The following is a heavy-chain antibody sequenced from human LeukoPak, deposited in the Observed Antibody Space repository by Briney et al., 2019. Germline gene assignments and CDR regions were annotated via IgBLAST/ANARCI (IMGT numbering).Heavy chain of an antibody. CDR2: ISQSSSNI. CDR1: GFTFSSYH. D-gene: IGHD6-19*01. CDR3: ARFHQYTSGDY. J-gene: IGHJ4*02. Sequence: GGSLRLSCAASGFTFSSYHMNWVRQAPGKGLEWVSSISQSSSNIYYADSIKGRFTISRDNAKNSLYLQLNSLRAEDTAVYYCARFHQYTSGDYWGQETLVTVSS. V-gene: IGHV3-21*01.